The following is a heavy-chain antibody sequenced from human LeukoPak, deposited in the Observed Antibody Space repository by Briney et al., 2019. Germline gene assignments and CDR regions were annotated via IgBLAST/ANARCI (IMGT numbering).Heavy chain of an antibody. CDR2: IYYSGST. Sequence: PSETLSLTCSVSGGSISSSIYYWGWIRQPPGKGLEWIGSIYYSGSTYYNPSPKSRVTISVDTSKSQFSLNLSSVTAADTAVYYCARQDYSNYVAYFDYWGQGTLVTVSS. V-gene: IGHV4-39*01. J-gene: IGHJ4*02. D-gene: IGHD4-11*01. CDR3: ARQDYSNYVAYFDY. CDR1: GGSISSSIYY.